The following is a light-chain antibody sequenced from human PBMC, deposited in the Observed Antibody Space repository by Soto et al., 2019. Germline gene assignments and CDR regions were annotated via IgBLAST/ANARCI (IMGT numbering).Light chain of an antibody. CDR1: GSNIGAGFD. Sequence: QSVLTQPPSVSGAPGQRVTISCTGSGSNIGAGFDVYWYQHLPGTAPKLLIYDNTNRPSGVPDRFSGSKSGTSASLAITGLQAEDEADYYCQSYDSSLSAVVFGGVTKLTVL. V-gene: IGLV1-40*01. CDR3: QSYDSSLSAVV. J-gene: IGLJ2*01. CDR2: DNT.